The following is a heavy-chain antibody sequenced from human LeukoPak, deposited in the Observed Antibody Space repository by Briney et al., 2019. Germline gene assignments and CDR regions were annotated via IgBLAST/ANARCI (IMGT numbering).Heavy chain of an antibody. J-gene: IGHJ3*02. Sequence: ASETLSLTCTVSGGSISSYYWSWIRQPPGKGLEWIGEISHRGNTNYNPSLKSRVTISLDTSKKQFSLKVTSVTAADTAVYYCAREYDTSSTAFDIWGQGTMVTVSS. CDR2: ISHRGNT. V-gene: IGHV4-34*01. CDR3: AREYDTSSTAFDI. D-gene: IGHD3-16*01. CDR1: GGSISSYY.